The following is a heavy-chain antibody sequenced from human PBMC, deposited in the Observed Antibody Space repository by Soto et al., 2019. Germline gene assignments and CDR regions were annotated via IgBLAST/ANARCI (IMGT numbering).Heavy chain of an antibody. CDR2: IFSNDEK. CDR1: GFSLSNARMG. V-gene: IGHV2-26*01. CDR3: ARRRAGGIVVVTYFDY. Sequence: QVTLKESGPVLVKPTETLTLTCTVSGFSLSNARMGVSWIRQPPGKALEWLAHIFSNDEKSYSTSLKNRLTSSKDTAKSQVDLTMTNMDPVDTATYYCARRRAGGIVVVTYFDYWGQGTLVTVSS. D-gene: IGHD3-22*01. J-gene: IGHJ4*02.